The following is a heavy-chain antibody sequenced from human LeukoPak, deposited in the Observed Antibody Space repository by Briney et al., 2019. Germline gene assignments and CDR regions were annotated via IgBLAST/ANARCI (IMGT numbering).Heavy chain of an antibody. Sequence: GGSLRLSCAASGFTFSSYAMSWVRQAPGKGLEWVSAISGSGGSTYYANSVKGRFTISRDNSKNTLYLQMNSLRAEDTAVYYCAKEGHWGSTLKDIDYWGQGTLVTVSS. CDR1: GFTFSSYA. J-gene: IGHJ4*02. CDR3: AKEGHWGSTLKDIDY. V-gene: IGHV3-23*01. D-gene: IGHD7-27*01. CDR2: ISGSGGST.